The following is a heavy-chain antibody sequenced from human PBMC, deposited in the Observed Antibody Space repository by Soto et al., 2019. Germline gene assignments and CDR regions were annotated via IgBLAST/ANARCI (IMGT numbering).Heavy chain of an antibody. CDR2: INPNSGGT. Sequence: GASVKVSCKASGYTFTGYYMHWVRQAPGQGLEGMGWINPNSGGTNYAQKFQGRVTMTRDTSISTAYMELSRLRSDDTAVYYCARGGFGYYDFWSGYYTPKSYYYYGMDVWGQGTTVTVSS. CDR1: GYTFTGYY. V-gene: IGHV1-2*02. D-gene: IGHD3-3*01. J-gene: IGHJ6*02. CDR3: ARGGFGYYDFWSGYYTPKSYYYYGMDV.